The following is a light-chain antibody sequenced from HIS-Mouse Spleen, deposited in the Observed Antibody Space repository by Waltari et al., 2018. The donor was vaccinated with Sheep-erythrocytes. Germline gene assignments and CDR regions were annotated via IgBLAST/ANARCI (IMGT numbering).Light chain of an antibody. CDR3: CSYAGSYNHV. CDR2: DVS. CDR1: SRAVGGYNY. V-gene: IGLV2-11*01. J-gene: IGLJ1*01. Sequence: QSALTQPRSVSGSPGQSVTISCTGTSRAVGGYNYVSWYQQHPGKVPKLMIYDVSKRPSGVPDRFSGSKSGNTASLTISGLQAEDEADYYCCSYAGSYNHVFATGTKVTVL.